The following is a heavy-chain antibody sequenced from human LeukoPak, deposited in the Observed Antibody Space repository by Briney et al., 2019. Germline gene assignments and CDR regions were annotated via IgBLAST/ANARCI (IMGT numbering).Heavy chain of an antibody. CDR1: GYTFTNYA. J-gene: IGHJ4*02. CDR3: ARVGVWFGELGLFDY. V-gene: IGHV1-3*01. CDR2: INAGNGNT. D-gene: IGHD3-10*01. Sequence: GASVKVSCKATGYTFTNYAMSWVRQAPGQGLEWMGWINAGNGNTKYSQKFQGRVTITRDTSASTAYMELSSLRSEDTAVYYCARVGVWFGELGLFDYWGQGTLVTVSS.